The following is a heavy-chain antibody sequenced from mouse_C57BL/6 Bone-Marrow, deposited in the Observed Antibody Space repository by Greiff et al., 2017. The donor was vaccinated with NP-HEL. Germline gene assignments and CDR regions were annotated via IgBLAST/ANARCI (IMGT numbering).Heavy chain of an antibody. D-gene: IGHD1-1*01. CDR3: ARKGFITTVVGYFDY. V-gene: IGHV1-85*01. CDR2: FYPRDGST. Sequence: QVQLQQSGPELVKPGASVKLSCKASGYTFTSYDINWVKQRPGQGLEWIGWFYPRDGSTKYNEKFKGKATLTVDTSSSTAYMELHSLTSEDSAVYVYARKGFITTVVGYFDYWGQGTTLTVSS. J-gene: IGHJ2*01. CDR1: GYTFTSYD.